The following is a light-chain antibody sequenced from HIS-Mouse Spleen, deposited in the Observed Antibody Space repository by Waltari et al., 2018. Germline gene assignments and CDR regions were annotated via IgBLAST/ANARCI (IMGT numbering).Light chain of an antibody. CDR2: AAS. J-gene: IGKJ1*01. V-gene: IGKV1-39*01. Sequence: DIQMTQSPSSLSASVGDRVTITCRASQSISSYLNWYQQKPGKATKLLIYAASSLQSGVPSRFSGSGSETDFTLTISSLQPEDFATYYCQQSYSTPWTFGQGTKVEIK. CDR3: QQSYSTPWT. CDR1: QSISSY.